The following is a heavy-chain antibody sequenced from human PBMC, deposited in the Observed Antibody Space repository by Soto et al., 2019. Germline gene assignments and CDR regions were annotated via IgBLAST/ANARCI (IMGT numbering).Heavy chain of an antibody. D-gene: IGHD6-13*01. CDR2: IYYSGST. Sequence: PSETLSLTCTVSGGSISSGGYYWSWIRQHPGKGLEWIGYIYYSGSTYYNPSLKSRVTISVDTSKNQFSLKLSSVTAADTAVYYCARDKAAAGVTYLDYWGQGTLVTVSS. CDR3: ARDKAAAGVTYLDY. J-gene: IGHJ4*02. CDR1: GGSISSGGYY. V-gene: IGHV4-31*03.